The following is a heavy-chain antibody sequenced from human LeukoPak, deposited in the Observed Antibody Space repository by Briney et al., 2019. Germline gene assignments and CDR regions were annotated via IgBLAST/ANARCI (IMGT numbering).Heavy chain of an antibody. J-gene: IGHJ5*02. CDR2: IIPILGIA. CDR1: GGTFSSYA. D-gene: IGHD2-2*01. CDR3: ARVYCSSTSCYGGAWFDP. Sequence: SVKLSCKASGGTFSSYAISWVRQAPGQGLEWMGRIIPILGIANYAQKFQGRVTITADKSTTTAYMELSSLRSEDTAVYYCARVYCSSTSCYGGAWFDPWGQGTLVTVSS. V-gene: IGHV1-69*04.